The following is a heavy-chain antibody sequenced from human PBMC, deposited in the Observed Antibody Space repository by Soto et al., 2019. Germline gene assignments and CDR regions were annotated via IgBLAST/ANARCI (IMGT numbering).Heavy chain of an antibody. J-gene: IGHJ2*01. D-gene: IGHD6-19*01. V-gene: IGHV3-53*02. CDR3: AGPSSGWSAHTGPGYFDL. Sequence: EVQLVETGGGLIQPGGSLRLSCAASGFTVSSNYMSWVRQAPGKGLEWVSVIYSGGSTYYADSVKGRFTISRDNAKNTLYLQMNSVRAADTAVYYCAGPSSGWSAHTGPGYFDLWGRGTLVTVSS. CDR2: IYSGGST. CDR1: GFTVSSNY.